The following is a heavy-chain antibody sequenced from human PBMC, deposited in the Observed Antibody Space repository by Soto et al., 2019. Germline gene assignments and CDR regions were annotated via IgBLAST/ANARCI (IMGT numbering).Heavy chain of an antibody. D-gene: IGHD3-10*01. CDR2: ISYDGSNK. Sequence: GGSLRLSCAASGFTFSSYAMHWVRQAPGKGLEWVAVISYDGSNKYYADSVKGRFTISRDNSKNTLYLQMNSLRAEDTAVYYCARGGYYGSGSMDGDAFDIWGQGTMVTVSS. CDR3: ARGGYYGSGSMDGDAFDI. CDR1: GFTFSSYA. V-gene: IGHV3-30-3*01. J-gene: IGHJ3*02.